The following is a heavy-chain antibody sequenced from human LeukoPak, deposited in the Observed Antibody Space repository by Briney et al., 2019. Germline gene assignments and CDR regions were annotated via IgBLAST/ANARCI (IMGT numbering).Heavy chain of an antibody. CDR2: IHYSGST. J-gene: IGHJ3*02. CDR3: ARGGPTSGGAFDI. Sequence: SETLSLTCAVSGYSISSAFYWGWIRQPPGKGLEWIGTIHYSGSTSYNPSLKSRVTISVDTSKNQFSLKLSSVTAADTAVYYCARGGPTSGGAFDIWGQGTMVTVSS. CDR1: GYSISSAFY. V-gene: IGHV4-38-2*01.